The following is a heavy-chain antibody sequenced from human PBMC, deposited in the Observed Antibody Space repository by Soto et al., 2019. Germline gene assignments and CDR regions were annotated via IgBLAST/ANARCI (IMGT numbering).Heavy chain of an antibody. V-gene: IGHV2-26*01. CDR2: IFSNDEK. J-gene: IGHJ4*02. CDR1: GFSLSNARMG. Sequence: QVTLKESGPVLVKPTEPLTLTCTVSGFSLSNARMGVSWIRQPPGKALEWLAHIFSNDEKSYSTSLKSRLTISKDTSKSQVVLTMTNMDPVDTATYYCARIRGVGATRDFDYWGQGTLVTVSS. D-gene: IGHD1-26*01. CDR3: ARIRGVGATRDFDY.